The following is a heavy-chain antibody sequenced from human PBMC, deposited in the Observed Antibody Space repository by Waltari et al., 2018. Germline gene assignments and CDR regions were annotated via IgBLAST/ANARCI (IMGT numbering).Heavy chain of an antibody. CDR2: LYSSGTT. J-gene: IGHJ4*02. CDR3: ATPGSGWLAPIDY. CDR1: GGSVSTSY. Sequence: QVQLQESGPWLLQPSEPPSLTCTVAGGSVSTSYWSWCRQPPGKGLEWIGYLYSSGTTNYNPSLKSRVTISVDTSKNQFSLKLNSVTAADTAVYYCATPGSGWLAPIDYWGQGALVTVSS. D-gene: IGHD6-19*01. V-gene: IGHV4-59*02.